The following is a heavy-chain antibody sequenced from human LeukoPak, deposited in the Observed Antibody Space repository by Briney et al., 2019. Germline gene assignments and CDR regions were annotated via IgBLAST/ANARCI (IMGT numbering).Heavy chain of an antibody. Sequence: PGGSLRLSCAASGFTFSSYWMHWVRQAPGKGLVWVSRINGDGSSTSYADSVKGRFTISRDNAKNTLYLQMNSLRAEDTAVYYCARENYYDSSGYYYENVGLFDYWGQGTLVTVSP. V-gene: IGHV3-74*01. CDR3: ARENYYDSSGYYYENVGLFDY. CDR1: GFTFSSYW. J-gene: IGHJ4*02. D-gene: IGHD3-22*01. CDR2: INGDGSST.